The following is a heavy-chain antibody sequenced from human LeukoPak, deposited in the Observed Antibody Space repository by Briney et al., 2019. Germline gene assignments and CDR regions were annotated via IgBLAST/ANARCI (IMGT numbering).Heavy chain of an antibody. CDR1: GYTFTGYY. Sequence: ASVKVSCKASGYTFTGYYMHWVRQAPGQGLEWMGWINPKSVGSNYAQKFQGSVTMIRDTSISTAYMELSRLRSDDTAVYYCARSRTYYDSSRPDENWFDPWGQGTLVPVSS. CDR2: INPKSVGS. J-gene: IGHJ5*02. V-gene: IGHV1-2*02. D-gene: IGHD3-22*01. CDR3: ARSRTYYDSSRPDENWFDP.